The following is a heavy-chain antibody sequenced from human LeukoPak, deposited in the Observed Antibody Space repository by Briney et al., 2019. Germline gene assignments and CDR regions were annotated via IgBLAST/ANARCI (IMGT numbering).Heavy chain of an antibody. CDR2: INHSGST. CDR3: ARLTKGDYVDY. V-gene: IGHV4-34*01. Sequence: SETLSLTCAVYGGSFSGYYWSWIRQPPEKGLEWIGEINHSGSTNYNPSLKSRVTISVDTSKNQFSLKLSSVTAADTAVYYCARLTKGDYVDYWGQGTLVTVSS. CDR1: GGSFSGYY. J-gene: IGHJ4*02.